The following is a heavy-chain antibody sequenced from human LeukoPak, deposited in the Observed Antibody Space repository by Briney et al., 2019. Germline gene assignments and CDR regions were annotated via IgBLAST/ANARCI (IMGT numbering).Heavy chain of an antibody. CDR1: GYTLTELS. CDR2: FDPEDGET. Sequence: ASVKVSRKVSGYTLTELSMHWVRQAPGKGLEWMGGFDPEDGETIYAQKFQGRVTMTEDTSTDTAYMELSSLRSEDTAVYYCATLPRLWFGEGLDYWGQGTLVTVSS. CDR3: ATLPRLWFGEGLDY. D-gene: IGHD3-10*01. J-gene: IGHJ4*02. V-gene: IGHV1-24*01.